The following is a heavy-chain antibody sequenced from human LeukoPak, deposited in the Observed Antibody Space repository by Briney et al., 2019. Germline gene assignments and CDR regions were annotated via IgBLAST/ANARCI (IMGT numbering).Heavy chain of an antibody. Sequence: PGGSLRLSCAASGFTLSSYGMHWVRQAPGKGLEWVAVIWYDGSNKYYADSVKGRFTISRDNSKNTLYLQMNSLRAEDTAVYYCARELSRAGTNYYYGMDVWGQGTTVTVSS. J-gene: IGHJ6*02. CDR1: GFTLSSYG. D-gene: IGHD6-19*01. V-gene: IGHV3-33*01. CDR2: IWYDGSNK. CDR3: ARELSRAGTNYYYGMDV.